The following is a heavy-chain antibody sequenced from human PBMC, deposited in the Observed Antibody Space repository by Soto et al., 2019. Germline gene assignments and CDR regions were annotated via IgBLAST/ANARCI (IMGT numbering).Heavy chain of an antibody. J-gene: IGHJ4*02. Sequence: QVLLVESGGGVVQPGTSLRLSCAASGSTIGSYGMHWVRQAPGKGLEWVAGLWYDGDDKYYGDSVKGRLTISRDNSRHTLYLQMNSLRAEDTAVYYCVRGPYYGLYYFDSWGQGTLVTVSS. D-gene: IGHD3-10*01. CDR3: VRGPYYGLYYFDS. V-gene: IGHV3-33*01. CDR1: GSTIGSYG. CDR2: LWYDGDDK.